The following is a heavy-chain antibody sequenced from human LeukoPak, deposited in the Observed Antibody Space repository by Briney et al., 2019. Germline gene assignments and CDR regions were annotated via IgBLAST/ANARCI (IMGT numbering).Heavy chain of an antibody. CDR3: ARSPGTGTVDY. D-gene: IGHD6-13*01. V-gene: IGHV4-39*07. CDR2: IYYSGST. Sequence: SETLSLTCTVSGGSISSSSYYWGWIRQPPGRGLEWIGSIYYSGSTYYNPSLKSRVTISVDTSKNQFSLKLSSVTAADTAVYYCARSPGTGTVDYWSQGTLVTVSS. J-gene: IGHJ4*02. CDR1: GGSISSSSYY.